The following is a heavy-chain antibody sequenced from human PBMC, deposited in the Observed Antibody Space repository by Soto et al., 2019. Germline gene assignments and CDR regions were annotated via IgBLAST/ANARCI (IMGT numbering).Heavy chain of an antibody. Sequence: EVQLVESGGGLVQPGGSMRLSCAASGFTFSSYRMSWVRQAPGKGLAWVANIKQDGTETYYVDSVKGRFTISRDNAKNSLWLQINSLGAEDTAVYYCAIDKYYDFYMGYSYYYFDYWGQGGLVTVSS. CDR1: GFTFSSYR. J-gene: IGHJ4*02. CDR2: IKQDGTET. V-gene: IGHV3-7*03. D-gene: IGHD3-3*01. CDR3: AIDKYYDFYMGYSYYYFDY.